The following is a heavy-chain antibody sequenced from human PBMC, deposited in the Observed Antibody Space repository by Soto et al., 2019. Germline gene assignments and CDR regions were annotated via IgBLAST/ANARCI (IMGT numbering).Heavy chain of an antibody. V-gene: IGHV1-18*01. Sequence: GASMKGSCKASGYTFTSYWNKWGRQATGQRLELMGWITTYNGNTNYAQKLQGRVTMTTDTSTSTAYMELRSLRSDDTAVYYCARDLSPGITMIVVVKQTPAYWGQGTLVTVSS. CDR1: GYTFTSYW. D-gene: IGHD3-22*01. CDR3: ARDLSPGITMIVVVKQTPAY. CDR2: ITTYNGNT. J-gene: IGHJ4*02.